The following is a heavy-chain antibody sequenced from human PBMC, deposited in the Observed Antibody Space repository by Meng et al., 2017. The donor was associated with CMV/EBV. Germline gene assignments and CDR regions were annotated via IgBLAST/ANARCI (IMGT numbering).Heavy chain of an antibody. CDR2: INWNGDRT. Sequence: GESLKISCAASGFTFDDYGMSWVRQAPGKGLEWVSGINWNGDRTGYADSVKGRFTISRDNAKKSLYLQMNSLRAEDTALYYCAKVGSGSYWYYFDYWGQGTLVTVSS. D-gene: IGHD1-26*01. J-gene: IGHJ4*02. V-gene: IGHV3-20*04. CDR3: AKVGSGSYWYYFDY. CDR1: GFTFDDYG.